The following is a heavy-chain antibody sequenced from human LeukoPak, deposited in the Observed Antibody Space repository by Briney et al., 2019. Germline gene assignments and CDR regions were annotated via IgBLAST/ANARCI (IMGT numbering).Heavy chain of an antibody. J-gene: IGHJ4*02. D-gene: IGHD3-22*01. Sequence: QSGGSLRLSCVVSGITLSNYGMSWVRQAPGKGLEWVSVIYSGGSTYYVDSVKGRFTISRDNSKNTLYLQMNSLRAEDTAVYYCARVLRARSGYYDNRSWYYFDYWGQGTLVTVSS. V-gene: IGHV3-53*01. CDR2: IYSGGST. CDR1: GITLSNYG. CDR3: ARVLRARSGYYDNRSWYYFDY.